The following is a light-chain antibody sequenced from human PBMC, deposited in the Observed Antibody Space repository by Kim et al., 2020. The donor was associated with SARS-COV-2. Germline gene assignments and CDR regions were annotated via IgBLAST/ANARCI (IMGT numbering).Light chain of an antibody. CDR3: QQQGNCSSALT. CDR2: IAA. V-gene: IGKV3D-15*03. J-gene: IGKJ4*01. CDR1: HVVIS. Sequence: GETAPPSWTASHVVISLYLYQQQPGQAPTPMLYIAAMSATATGNPVSGSGSGTGITLTISILTPEDYAIEYCQQQGNCSSALTFGGGTKVDIK.